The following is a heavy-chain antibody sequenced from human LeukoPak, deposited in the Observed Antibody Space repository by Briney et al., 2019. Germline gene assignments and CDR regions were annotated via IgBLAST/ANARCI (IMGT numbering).Heavy chain of an antibody. CDR3: ASSGCSYGYPPYYYYYYMDV. Sequence: ASVKVSCKASGYTFTSYGISWVRQAPGQGLEWMGGIIPIFGTANYAQKSQGRVTITADESTSTAYMELSSLRSEDTAVYYCASSGCSYGYPPYYYYYYMDVWGKGTTVTISS. CDR2: IIPIFGTA. CDR1: GYTFTSYG. V-gene: IGHV1-69*13. J-gene: IGHJ6*03. D-gene: IGHD5-18*01.